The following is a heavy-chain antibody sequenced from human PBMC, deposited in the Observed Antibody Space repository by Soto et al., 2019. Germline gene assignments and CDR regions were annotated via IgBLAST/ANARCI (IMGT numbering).Heavy chain of an antibody. D-gene: IGHD3-9*01. CDR2: ISTRSSSI. CDR3: ARDLYSRYFDPRGLDV. V-gene: IGHV3-48*02. CDR1: GFTFSGYS. J-gene: IGHJ6*02. Sequence: GGSLRLSCAASGFTFSGYSMNWVRRAPGKGLVWVSFISTRSSSIYYADSVKGRFTISRDDAKNSLFPQMNSLRDEDTAVYYCARDLYSRYFDPRGLDVWGQGTSVTVSS.